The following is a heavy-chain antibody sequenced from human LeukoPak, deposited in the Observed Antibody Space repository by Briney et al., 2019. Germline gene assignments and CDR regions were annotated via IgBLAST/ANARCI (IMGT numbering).Heavy chain of an antibody. D-gene: IGHD3-22*01. Sequence: PGGYLRLSCAASGFTFSSFWMSWVRQAPGKGLEWVANIKQDGSEKYYVDSVKGRYTISRDNAKNSLYLQMNSLRAEDTAVYYCARDLWYYDSSGFDYWGQGTLVTVSS. CDR2: IKQDGSEK. J-gene: IGHJ4*02. V-gene: IGHV3-7*01. CDR1: GFTFSSFW. CDR3: ARDLWYYDSSGFDY.